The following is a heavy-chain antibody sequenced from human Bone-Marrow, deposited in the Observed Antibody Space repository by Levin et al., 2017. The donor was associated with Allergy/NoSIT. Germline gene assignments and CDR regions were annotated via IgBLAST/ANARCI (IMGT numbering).Heavy chain of an antibody. Sequence: PSETLSLTCTVSGVSINSNNYFWGWVRQPPGKSLEWIGSVHYSGSTYYSPSLKSRVIISIDMSKNRFSLTLKSVTAADRAVYYCARRLSTWDGFDRWGQGTLVTVSS. CDR1: GVSINSNNYF. CDR2: VHYSGST. CDR3: ARRLSTWDGFDR. D-gene: IGHD3-9*01. J-gene: IGHJ4*02. V-gene: IGHV4-39*02.